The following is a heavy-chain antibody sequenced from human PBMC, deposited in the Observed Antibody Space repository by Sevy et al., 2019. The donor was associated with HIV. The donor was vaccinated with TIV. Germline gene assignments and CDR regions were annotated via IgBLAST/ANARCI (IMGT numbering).Heavy chain of an antibody. D-gene: IGHD2-2*01. CDR1: GGSFSGYY. V-gene: IGHV4-34*01. CDR3: ARWPPYVVVPGAPSWFDP. J-gene: IGHJ5*02. CDR2: INHSGST. Sequence: SETLSLTCAVHGGSFSGYYWNWIRQPPGKGLEWIGEINHSGSTNYKPSLKSRVTISVDTSKNQFSLKLSSVTAAETAVYYCARWPPYVVVPGAPSWFDPWGQGTLVTVSS.